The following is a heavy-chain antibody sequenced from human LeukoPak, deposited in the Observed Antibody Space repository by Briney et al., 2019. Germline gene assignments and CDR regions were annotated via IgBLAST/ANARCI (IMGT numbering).Heavy chain of an antibody. D-gene: IGHD2-2*01. J-gene: IGHJ6*03. V-gene: IGHV1-58*02. CDR3: ATGGDCSSTSCYRYSRYYYYMDV. CDR2: IVVGSGNT. CDR1: GFTFTSSA. Sequence: SVKVSCKASGFTFTSSAMQWVRQARGQRLEWIGWIVVGSGNTNYAQKFQGRVTMTEDTSTDTAYMELSSLRSEDTAVYYCATGGDCSSTSCYRYSRYYYYMDVWGKGTTVTVSS.